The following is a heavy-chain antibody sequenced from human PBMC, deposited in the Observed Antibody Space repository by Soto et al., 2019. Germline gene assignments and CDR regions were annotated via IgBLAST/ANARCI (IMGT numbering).Heavy chain of an antibody. CDR2: IYYSGST. J-gene: IGHJ4*02. V-gene: IGHV4-61*01. CDR1: GGSVSSGSDY. Sequence: QVQLQESGPGLVKPSETLSLTCTVSGGSVSSGSDYWSWIRQPPGKGLEWIGYIYYSGSTNYNPSLKSRVTISVDTSKNQFSLKLSSVTAADTAVYYCAARGYSYGPFDYWGQGTLVTVSS. D-gene: IGHD5-18*01. CDR3: AARGYSYGPFDY.